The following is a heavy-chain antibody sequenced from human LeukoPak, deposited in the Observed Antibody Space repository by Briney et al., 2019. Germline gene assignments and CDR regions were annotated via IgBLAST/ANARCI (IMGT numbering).Heavy chain of an antibody. CDR1: GGTFSSYA. D-gene: IGHD6-19*01. V-gene: IGHV1-69*05. J-gene: IGHJ4*02. CDR3: AKDGDSSSGHCDY. Sequence: SVKVSCKASGGTFSSYAISWVRQAPGQGLEWMGGIIPIFGTANYAQKFQGRVTITTDESTSTAYMKLSSLRSEDTAVYYCAKDGDSSSGHCDYWGQGTLVTVSS. CDR2: IIPIFGTA.